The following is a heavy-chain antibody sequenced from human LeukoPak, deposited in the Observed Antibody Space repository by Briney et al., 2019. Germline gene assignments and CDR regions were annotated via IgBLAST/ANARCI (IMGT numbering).Heavy chain of an antibody. D-gene: IGHD2-2*01. J-gene: IGHJ4*02. CDR3: ARLGKILDCSSTSCSDGY. Sequence: PSETLSLTCTVSGGSISSSSYYWGWIRQPPGKGLEWIGSIYYSGSTYYNPSLKSRVTISVDTSKNQFSLKLSSVTAADTAVYYCARLGKILDCSSTSCSDGYWGQGTLVTVSS. CDR1: GGSISSSSYY. CDR2: IYYSGST. V-gene: IGHV4-39*01.